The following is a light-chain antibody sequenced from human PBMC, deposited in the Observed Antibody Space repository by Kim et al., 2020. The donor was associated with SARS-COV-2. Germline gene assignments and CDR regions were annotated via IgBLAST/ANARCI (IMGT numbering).Light chain of an antibody. CDR1: QSVSSSS. CDR3: QHYGNAVT. CDR2: DTS. Sequence: LSTGEGATLSCRASQSVSSSSLAWYQQKPGQSPRLLMLDTSKRAAGIPDRFSGSGSGTDFTLTISRLEPEDFAVYYCQHYGNAVTFGGGTKVDIK. V-gene: IGKV3-20*01. J-gene: IGKJ4*01.